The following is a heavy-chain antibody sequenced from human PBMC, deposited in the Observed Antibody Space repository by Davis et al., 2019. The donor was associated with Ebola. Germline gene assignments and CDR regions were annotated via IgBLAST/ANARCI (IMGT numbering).Heavy chain of an antibody. J-gene: IGHJ3*02. CDR2: ISGSGGST. Sequence: PGGSLRLSCAASGFTFSSYAMSWVRQAPGKGLEWVSAISGSGGSTYYADSVKGRFTISRDNSKTTLYLQMNSLRAEDTAVYYCAKDQAIVVVPAAMKGSAFDIWGQGTMVTVSS. D-gene: IGHD2-2*01. V-gene: IGHV3-23*01. CDR1: GFTFSSYA. CDR3: AKDQAIVVVPAAMKGSAFDI.